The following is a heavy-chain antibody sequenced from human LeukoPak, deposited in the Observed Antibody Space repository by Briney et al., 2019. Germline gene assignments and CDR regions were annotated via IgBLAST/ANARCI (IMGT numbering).Heavy chain of an antibody. Sequence: GGPLRLSRGVSGFTVSRNYMTGVPQAPGRGREWGTALYSGGSTYYSDSVKGRFTISRDNSKNTLYIQMDSLRAEYTAVYYCARATGDAFDIWGQGTMVTVSS. D-gene: IGHD4-11*01. V-gene: IGHV3-53*01. CDR1: GFTVSRNY. CDR2: LYSGGST. J-gene: IGHJ3*02. CDR3: ARATGDAFDI.